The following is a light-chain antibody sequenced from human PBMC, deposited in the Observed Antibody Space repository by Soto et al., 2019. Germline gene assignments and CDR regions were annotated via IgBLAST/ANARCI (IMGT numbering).Light chain of an antibody. Sequence: EIVMTQSPATLSVSPGDRATLSCRASQRVDNDLAWYQQKPGQPPRLLIYDESTRATGIPARFSGSQSGTEFTLTISSLLSEDFAVYFCQQYNNWPLTFGGGTKVETK. V-gene: IGKV3D-15*01. CDR1: QRVDND. CDR3: QQYNNWPLT. CDR2: DES. J-gene: IGKJ4*01.